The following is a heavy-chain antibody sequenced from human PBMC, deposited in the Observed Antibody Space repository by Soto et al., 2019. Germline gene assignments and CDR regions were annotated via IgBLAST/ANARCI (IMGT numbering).Heavy chain of an antibody. V-gene: IGHV3-30-3*01. Sequence: QVQLVESGGGVVQPGRSLRLSCAASGFTFSNYAMHWVRQAPGKGLEWVAVISYDGSNKYYADSVKGRFTISRDNSKNTLYLKMNSRRPEDRVVFRGAGGGGWGGPADCFDYWGQGTLVTVSS. CDR3: AGGGGWGGPADCFDY. J-gene: IGHJ4*02. CDR1: GFTFSNYA. D-gene: IGHD3-10*01. CDR2: ISYDGSNK.